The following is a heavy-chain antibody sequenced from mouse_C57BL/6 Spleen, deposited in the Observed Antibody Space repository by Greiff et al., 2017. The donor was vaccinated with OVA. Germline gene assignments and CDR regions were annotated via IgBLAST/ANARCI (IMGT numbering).Heavy chain of an antibody. CDR3: AREEWSRFAY. CDR1: GYTFTSYW. D-gene: IGHD1-1*02. J-gene: IGHJ3*01. Sequence: QVQLQQPGAELVRPGSSVKLSCKASGYTFTSYWMHWVQQRPIQGLEWIGNIDPSDSETHYNQQFKDKATLTVYKSASTVYMQISSLTSEDSAVYYCAREEWSRFAYWGQGTLVTVSA. V-gene: IGHV1-52*01. CDR2: IDPSDSET.